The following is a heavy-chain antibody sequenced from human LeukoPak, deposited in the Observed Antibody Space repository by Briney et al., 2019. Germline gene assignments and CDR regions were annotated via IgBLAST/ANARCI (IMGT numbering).Heavy chain of an antibody. Sequence: SETLSLTCTVSGGSISSYYWSWIRQPPGKGLEWIGYIYYSGSTNYNPSLKSRVTISVDTSKNQFSLKLSSVTAADTAVYYCARHIGKVAKGSGSYYKLNYYYYGMDVWGQGTTVTVSS. V-gene: IGHV4-59*08. D-gene: IGHD3-10*01. CDR1: GGSISSYY. CDR3: ARHIGKVAKGSGSYYKLNYYYYGMDV. J-gene: IGHJ6*02. CDR2: IYYSGST.